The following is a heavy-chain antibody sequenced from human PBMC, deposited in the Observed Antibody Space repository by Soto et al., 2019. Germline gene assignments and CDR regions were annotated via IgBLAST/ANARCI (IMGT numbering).Heavy chain of an antibody. CDR3: AAAAYSSSSGIDY. D-gene: IGHD6-6*01. CDR2: IVVGSGNT. CDR1: GCTFSSYA. Sequence: SVKVSCKASGCTFSSYAISWVRQARGQRLEWIGWIVVGSGNTNYAQKFQERVTITRDMSTSTAYMELSSLRSEDTAVYYCAAAAYSSSSGIDYWGQGTLVTVSS. V-gene: IGHV1-58*02. J-gene: IGHJ4*02.